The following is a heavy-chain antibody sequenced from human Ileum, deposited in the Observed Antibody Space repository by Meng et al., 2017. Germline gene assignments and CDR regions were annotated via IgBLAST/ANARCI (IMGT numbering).Heavy chain of an antibody. V-gene: IGHV6-1*01. CDR3: ASGSGSLDY. J-gene: IGHJ4*02. D-gene: IGHD3-3*01. CDR1: GGSVSSNIAA. Sequence: QAQRQQSGPGLVKPSQTLSLTCAVSGGSVSSNIAAWNWIRQSPLRGLEWLGRTYYRSKWYSEYAVSVKSRISITPDTSKNQFSLQMNSVTPEDTAVYYCASGSGSLDYWGPGTLVTVSS. CDR2: TYYRSKWYS.